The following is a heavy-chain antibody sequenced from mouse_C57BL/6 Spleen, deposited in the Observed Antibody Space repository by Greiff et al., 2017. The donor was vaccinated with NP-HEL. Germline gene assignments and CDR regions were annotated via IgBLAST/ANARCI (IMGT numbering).Heavy chain of an antibody. CDR2: IWSGGST. CDR3: ARKGYYDLYYYAMDY. CDR1: GFSLTSYG. D-gene: IGHD2-4*01. V-gene: IGHV2-2*01. J-gene: IGHJ4*01. Sequence: QVQLKESGPGLVQPSQSLSITCTVSGFSLTSYGVHWVRQSPGKGLEWLGVIWSGGSTDYNAAFISRLSISKDNSKSQVFFKMNSLQADDTAIYYCARKGYYDLYYYAMDYWGQGTSVTVSS.